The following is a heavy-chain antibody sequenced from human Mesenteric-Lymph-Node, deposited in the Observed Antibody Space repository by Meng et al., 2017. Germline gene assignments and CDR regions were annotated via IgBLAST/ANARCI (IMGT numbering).Heavy chain of an antibody. Sequence: GESLKISCTASGFTFGDYAMSWVRQAPGKGLEWVGFIRSKAYGGTTEYAASVKGRFTISRDDSKSIAYLQMNSLKTEDTAVYYCARSTEYSGSFHSFRQLDHWGQGTLVTVSS. D-gene: IGHD5-12*01. J-gene: IGHJ4*02. CDR3: ARSTEYSGSFHSFRQLDH. CDR2: IRSKAYGGTT. V-gene: IGHV3-49*04. CDR1: GFTFGDYA.